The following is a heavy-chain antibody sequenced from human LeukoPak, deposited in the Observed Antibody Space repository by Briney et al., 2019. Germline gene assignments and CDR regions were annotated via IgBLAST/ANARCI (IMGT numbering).Heavy chain of an antibody. D-gene: IGHD4-23*01. CDR1: GFTFSSSA. Sequence: GGSLRLSCAASGFTFSSSAMSWVRQAPGKGLEWVSSISGSGSGGSTYYADSVKGRFTISRDNSKNTLYLQMNSLRAEDTAVYYCANLLRWEPYWGQGTLVTVSS. CDR3: ANLLRWEPY. CDR2: ISGSGSGGST. V-gene: IGHV3-23*01. J-gene: IGHJ4*02.